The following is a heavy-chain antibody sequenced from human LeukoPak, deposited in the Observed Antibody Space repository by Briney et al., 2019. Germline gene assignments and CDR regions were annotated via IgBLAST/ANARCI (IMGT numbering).Heavy chain of an antibody. CDR3: AKDCSSTSCLSAD. J-gene: IGHJ4*02. D-gene: IGHD2-2*01. Sequence: VISYDGSNKYYADSVKGRFTISRDNSKNTLYLQMNSLRAEDTAVYYCAKDCSSTSCLSADWGQGTLVTVSS. V-gene: IGHV3-30*18. CDR2: ISYDGSNK.